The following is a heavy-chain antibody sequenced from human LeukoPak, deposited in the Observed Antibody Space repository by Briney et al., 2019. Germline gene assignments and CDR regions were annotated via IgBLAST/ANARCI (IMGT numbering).Heavy chain of an antibody. J-gene: IGHJ4*02. CDR1: AFPFSNYG. D-gene: IGHD6-19*01. CDR2: ISGSGRNT. CDR3: ARDRFRSGWYGTNDY. V-gene: IGHV3-23*01. Sequence: GSLRLSCAASAFPFSNYGMSWVRQAPGKGLEWISAISGSGRNTYYADSVKGRFTISRDNSKNTLYLQMNSLRAEDTAVYYCARDRFRSGWYGTNDYWGQGTLVTVSS.